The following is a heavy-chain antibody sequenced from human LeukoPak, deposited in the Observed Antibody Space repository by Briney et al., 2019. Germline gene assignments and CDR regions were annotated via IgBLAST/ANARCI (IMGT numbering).Heavy chain of an antibody. Sequence: SETLSLTCTVSGGSISSYYWSWIRQPPGKGLEWIGYIYYSGSTNYNPSLKSRVTISVDTSKNQFSLKLSSVTAADTAVYYCARGASFDYVWGSYRSKGFAFWGQGTLVTVSS. V-gene: IGHV4-59*12. CDR1: GGSISSYY. D-gene: IGHD3-16*02. CDR2: IYYSGST. J-gene: IGHJ4*02. CDR3: ARGASFDYVWGSYRSKGFAF.